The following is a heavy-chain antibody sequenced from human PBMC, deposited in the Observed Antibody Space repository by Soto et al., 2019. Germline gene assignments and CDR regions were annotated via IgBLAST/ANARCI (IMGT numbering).Heavy chain of an antibody. CDR2: VYYSGNA. Sequence: PETRSVTCTVSGASTRPYYCIWIRHSPGKGLEWIGYVYYSGNANYNPSLRSRITISVDTSKNQFSLNLNSVTAADTAVYYCAREYPVHSAYFDYWGQGILVTVS. V-gene: IGHV4-59*01. CDR1: GASTRPYY. D-gene: IGHD1-26*01. CDR3: AREYPVHSAYFDY. J-gene: IGHJ4*02.